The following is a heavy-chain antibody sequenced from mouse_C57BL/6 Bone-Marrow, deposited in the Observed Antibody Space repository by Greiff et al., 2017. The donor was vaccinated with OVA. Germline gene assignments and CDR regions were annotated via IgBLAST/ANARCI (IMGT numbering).Heavy chain of an antibody. CDR2: IDPEDGET. CDR1: GYTFTSYW. J-gene: IGHJ2*01. V-gene: IGHV14-2*01. CDR3: ARSSPYYFDY. Sequence: VQLQQPGTELVKPGASVKLSCKASGYTFTSYWMHWVKQRPGQGLEWIGRIDPEDGETKYAPKFQGKATITADTSSNTAYLQLSSLTSEDTAVYYCARSSPYYFDYWGQGTTLTVSS.